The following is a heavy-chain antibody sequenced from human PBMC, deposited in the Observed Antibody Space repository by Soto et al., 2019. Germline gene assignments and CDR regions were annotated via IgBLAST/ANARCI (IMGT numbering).Heavy chain of an antibody. CDR2: IRSKANSYAT. V-gene: IGHV3-73*01. D-gene: IGHD3-3*01. CDR1: GFTFSGSA. CDR3: TRHEDFWSGYYPFDY. J-gene: IGHJ4*02. Sequence: GGSLRLSCAASGFTFSGSAMHWVRQASGKGLEWVGRIRSKANSYATAYAASVKGRFTISRDDSKNTAYLQMNSLETEDTAVYYCTRHEDFWSGYYPFDYWGQGTLVTVSS.